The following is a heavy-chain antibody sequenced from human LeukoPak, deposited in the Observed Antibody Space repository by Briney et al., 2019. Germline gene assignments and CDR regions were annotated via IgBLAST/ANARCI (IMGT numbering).Heavy chain of an antibody. V-gene: IGHV4-34*01. Sequence: SETLSLTCAVYGGSFSGYYWSWIRQPPGKGLEWIGEINHSGSTNYNPSLKSRVTISVDTSKNQISLKLSSVTAADTAVYYCARHGLSIAAPGRWFDPWGQGTLVTVSS. D-gene: IGHD6-6*01. CDR3: ARHGLSIAAPGRWFDP. J-gene: IGHJ5*02. CDR1: GGSFSGYY. CDR2: INHSGST.